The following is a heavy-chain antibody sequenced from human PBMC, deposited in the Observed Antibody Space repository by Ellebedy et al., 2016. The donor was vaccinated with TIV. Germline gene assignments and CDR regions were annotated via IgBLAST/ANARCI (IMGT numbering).Heavy chain of an antibody. Sequence: PGGSLRLSCAASGFTFSNYWMHWVRQAPGKGLVWVSRIYNDGSSTSYADSVEGRFTISRDNPKNTVYLQMNILTVEDTAVYYCVRDGSYDYGDYWGQGTVVTVSS. J-gene: IGHJ4*02. V-gene: IGHV3-74*01. CDR1: GFTFSNYW. D-gene: IGHD3-16*01. CDR2: IYNDGSST. CDR3: VRDGSYDYGDY.